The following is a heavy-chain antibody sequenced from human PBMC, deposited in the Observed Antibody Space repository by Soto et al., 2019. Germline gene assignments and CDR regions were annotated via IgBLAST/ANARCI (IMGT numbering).Heavy chain of an antibody. V-gene: IGHV1-18*01. CDR1: GYTFTSYG. D-gene: IGHD6-19*01. CDR3: ARRVLNRIAVAGTDPYDY. Sequence: QVQLVQSGAEVKKPGASVKVSCKASGYTFTSYGISWVRQAPGQGLEWMGWISAYNGNTNYAQKLQGRVTMTTDTSTSTAYMELRSLRSDDTAVYYCARRVLNRIAVAGTDPYDYWGQGTLVTVSS. CDR2: ISAYNGNT. J-gene: IGHJ4*02.